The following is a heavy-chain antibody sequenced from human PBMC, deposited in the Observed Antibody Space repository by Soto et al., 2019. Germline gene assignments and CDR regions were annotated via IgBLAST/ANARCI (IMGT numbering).Heavy chain of an antibody. D-gene: IGHD6-13*01. Sequence: QVQLVQSGAEVKKPGSSVKVSCKASGGTFSSYAISWVRQAPGQGLEWMGGIIPIFGTANYAQKFQGRVTITADKSTSTDYMELSSLRSEDTAVYYCASPAAGTSAYYYGMDVWGQGTTVTVSS. V-gene: IGHV1-69*06. CDR1: GGTFSSYA. J-gene: IGHJ6*02. CDR2: IIPIFGTA. CDR3: ASPAAGTSAYYYGMDV.